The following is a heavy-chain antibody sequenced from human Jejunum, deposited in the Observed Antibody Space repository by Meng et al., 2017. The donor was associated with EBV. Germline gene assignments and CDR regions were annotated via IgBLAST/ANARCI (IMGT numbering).Heavy chain of an antibody. J-gene: IGHJ4*02. CDR3: AGNGYYALEY. Sequence: QVQLQVSGPILEKPSGTLSLTCVVSGGSISDNDWWSWVRQPPGKGLEWLGEIYHGGGTNYNPSLESRVTISVDKSKNQFSLKLNSVTVADTAVYYCAGNGYYALEYWGPGILVTVSS. CDR2: IYHGGGT. D-gene: IGHD3-22*01. V-gene: IGHV4-4*02. CDR1: GGSISDNDW.